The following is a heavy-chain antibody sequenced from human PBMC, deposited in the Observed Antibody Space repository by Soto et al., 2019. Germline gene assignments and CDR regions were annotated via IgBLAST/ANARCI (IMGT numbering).Heavy chain of an antibody. CDR1: GFTFSDYY. Sequence: SLRLSCAASGFTFSDYYMSWIRQAPGKGLEWVSAISGSGGSTYYADSVKGRFTISRDNAKNSLYLQMNSLRAEDTAVYYCARDKFYCNDISGRPLNAFDVWGQGTTVTVSS. CDR3: ARDKFYCNDISGRPLNAFDV. J-gene: IGHJ3*01. V-gene: IGHV3-11*04. D-gene: IGHD3-22*01. CDR2: ISGSGGST.